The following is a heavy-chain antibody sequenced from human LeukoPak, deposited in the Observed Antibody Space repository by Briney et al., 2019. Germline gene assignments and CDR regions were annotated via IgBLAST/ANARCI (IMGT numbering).Heavy chain of an antibody. Sequence: PGGTLRLSCAASGFTFSSYGMSWVRQAPGKGLEWVSGINWNGGSTGYVDSVKGRFTISRDNAKNSLYLQMNSLRDEDTALYYCARDASSSWRNWFDPWGQGTLVTVSS. CDR3: ARDASSSWRNWFDP. D-gene: IGHD6-13*01. J-gene: IGHJ5*02. CDR2: INWNGGST. CDR1: GFTFSSYG. V-gene: IGHV3-20*04.